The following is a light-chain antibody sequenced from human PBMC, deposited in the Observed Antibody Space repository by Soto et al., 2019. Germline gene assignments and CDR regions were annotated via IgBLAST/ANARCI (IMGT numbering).Light chain of an antibody. V-gene: IGKV3-15*01. CDR3: QQYNNWPPDFP. CDR2: DAS. J-gene: IGKJ2*01. Sequence: EIVMTQSPATLSVSPGERATLSCRASQSVSSNLAWFQQKPGQAPRLLIYDASTRATGIPARFSGSGSATEFTLTINSLQSEDFAVYYCQQYNNWPPDFPFGQGTKLEIK. CDR1: QSVSSN.